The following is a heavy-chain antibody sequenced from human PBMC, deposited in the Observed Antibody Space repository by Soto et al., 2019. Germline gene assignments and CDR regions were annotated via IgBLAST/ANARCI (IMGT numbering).Heavy chain of an antibody. V-gene: IGHV4-59*01. D-gene: IGHD4-17*01. CDR3: ARSLTVTRFDQ. Sequence: QVHLQESGPGLVKPSETLSLFCNVSGGSMNNNYWSWIRQAPGKGLEWIGFVFYTGTTNYNTSLKSRVTILVDTAIKQLSLRLSSVTDADTAVYYCARSLTVTRFDQWGQGTRVTVS. CDR2: VFYTGTT. J-gene: IGHJ4*02. CDR1: GGSMNNNY.